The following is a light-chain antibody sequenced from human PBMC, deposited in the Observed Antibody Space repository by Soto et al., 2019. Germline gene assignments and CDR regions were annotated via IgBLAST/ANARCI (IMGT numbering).Light chain of an antibody. CDR1: QGIRND. CDR2: AAS. V-gene: IGKV1-6*01. Sequence: AIQMTQSPASLSASVGDRVTITCRASQGIRNDLGWYQQKPGKAPKFLLYAASSLQSGVPSRFSGSGSGTDFTITISRLQPEDVANYYCLQDYNYPLTFGGGTKVEIK. CDR3: LQDYNYPLT. J-gene: IGKJ4*01.